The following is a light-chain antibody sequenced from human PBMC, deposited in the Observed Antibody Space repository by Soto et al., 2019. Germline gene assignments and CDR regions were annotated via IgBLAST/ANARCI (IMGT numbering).Light chain of an antibody. CDR3: QQLNSYPRST. Sequence: DIQLTQSPSFLSASVGDRVTITCRASQGISSYLAWYQQKPGKAPKLLIYAASTLQSGVPSRFSGSGSGTEFTLTISILQPEDFATYYCQQLNSYPRSTFGGGTKVEIK. V-gene: IGKV1-9*01. CDR1: QGISSY. J-gene: IGKJ4*01. CDR2: AAS.